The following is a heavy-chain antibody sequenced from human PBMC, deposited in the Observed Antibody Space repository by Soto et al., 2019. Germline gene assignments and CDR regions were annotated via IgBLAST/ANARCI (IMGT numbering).Heavy chain of an antibody. D-gene: IGHD3-16*01. CDR2: TYYRSKWIH. CDR3: AGVVWFRGMDV. CDR1: GDSVSSSSAA. Sequence: SQTLSLTCAISGDSVSSSSAAWSWIRQSPSRGLEWLGRTYYRSKWIHEYAVSMESRITINPDTSKNQFSLHLYSVTPEDTAVYYCAGVVWFRGMDVWGQGTPVTVSS. J-gene: IGHJ6*02. V-gene: IGHV6-1*01.